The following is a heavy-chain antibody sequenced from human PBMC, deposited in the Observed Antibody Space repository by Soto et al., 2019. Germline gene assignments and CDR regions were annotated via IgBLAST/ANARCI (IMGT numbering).Heavy chain of an antibody. D-gene: IGHD4-17*01. J-gene: IGHJ1*01. Sequence: GGSLRFSCAASGFTFSSYGMHWVRQAPGKGLEWVAVIWYDGSNKYYADSVKGRFTISRDNSKNTLYLQMNSLRAEDTAVYYCARDPYGDYAEYFQHWGQGTLVTVSS. CDR3: ARDPYGDYAEYFQH. V-gene: IGHV3-33*01. CDR1: GFTFSSYG. CDR2: IWYDGSNK.